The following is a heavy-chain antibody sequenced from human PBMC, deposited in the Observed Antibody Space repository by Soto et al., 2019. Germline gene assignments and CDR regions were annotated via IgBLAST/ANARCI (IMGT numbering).Heavy chain of an antibody. CDR3: AREGSSGWNGLNWFDP. CDR1: GFIFSSLA. V-gene: IGHV3-23*01. Sequence: GGSLILSCAASGFIFSSLAMSWVRQAPGKGLEWVSAISGSGGSTYYADSVKGRFTISRDNSKNTLYLQMNSLRAEDTAVYYCAREGSSGWNGLNWFDPWGQGTLVTVSS. J-gene: IGHJ5*02. D-gene: IGHD6-19*01. CDR2: ISGSGGST.